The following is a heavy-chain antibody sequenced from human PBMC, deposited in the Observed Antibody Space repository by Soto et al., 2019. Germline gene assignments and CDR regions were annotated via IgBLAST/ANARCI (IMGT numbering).Heavy chain of an antibody. CDR2: MYYSGTT. CDR3: ASNKSGYSYVDY. V-gene: IGHV4-30-4*01. J-gene: IGHJ4*02. D-gene: IGHD5-18*01. Sequence: QVQLQESGPGLVKLSQTLSLTCTVSGGSISSGDYYWSGIRQPPGKGLEWIGYMYYSGTTYYNPSRKRRVTISVDTPKHLFSLKLSSVTAADTAVYYCASNKSGYSYVDYWGPGTLVTVSS. CDR1: GGSISSGDYY.